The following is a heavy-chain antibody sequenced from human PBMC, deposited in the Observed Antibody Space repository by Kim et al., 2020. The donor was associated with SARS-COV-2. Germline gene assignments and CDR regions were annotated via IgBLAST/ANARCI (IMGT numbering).Heavy chain of an antibody. CDR2: IDWDDDK. CDR3: ARIRGSGTTGSQSYHYYVDI. V-gene: IGHV2-70*11. J-gene: IGHJ6*03. D-gene: IGHD1-7*01. CDR1: GFSLSTRGMC. Sequence: SGPTLVNPTQTLTLTCTFSGFSLSTRGMCVSWIRQPPGKALEWLARIDWDDDKYYNTSLKTRLTISKDTSKNQVVLTMTNMDPVDTDTYYCARIRGSGTTGSQSYHYYVDILGKGTTVTVSS.